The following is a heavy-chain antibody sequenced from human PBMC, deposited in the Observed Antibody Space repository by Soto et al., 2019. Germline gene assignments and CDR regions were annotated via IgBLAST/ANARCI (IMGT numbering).Heavy chain of an antibody. CDR1: GGTFSSYA. CDR3: ATLDHRGVVIRPFDY. D-gene: IGHD3-3*01. V-gene: IGHV1-69*01. Sequence: QVQLVQSGAEVKKPGSSVKVSCKASGGTFSSYAISWVRQAPGQGLEWMGGIIPIFGTANYAQKLQCRVTITADESTSTAYMELSSLRSEDTAVYYCATLDHRGVVIRPFDYWGQGTLVTVSS. J-gene: IGHJ4*02. CDR2: IIPIFGTA.